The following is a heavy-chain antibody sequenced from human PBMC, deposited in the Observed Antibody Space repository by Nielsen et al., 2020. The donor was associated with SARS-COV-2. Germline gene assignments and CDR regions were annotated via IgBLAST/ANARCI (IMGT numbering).Heavy chain of an antibody. CDR3: TRGFYSQSDY. J-gene: IGHJ4*02. D-gene: IGHD2-15*01. Sequence: GGSLRLSCAGSGFTFSNYSMNWVRQAPGKGLEWVASISGDSYYIYHSDSVKGRFTVSRDNGKNSLYLQMSSLRSEDTALYYCTRGFYSQSDYWGQGTLVTASS. V-gene: IGHV3-21*01. CDR1: GFTFSNYS. CDR2: ISGDSYYI.